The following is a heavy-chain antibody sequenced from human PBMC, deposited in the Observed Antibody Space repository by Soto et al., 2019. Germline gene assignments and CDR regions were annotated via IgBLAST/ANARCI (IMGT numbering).Heavy chain of an antibody. CDR1: GYMFTHYW. CDR2: IHGGDSNT. CDR3: ARQVTSGSGWDS. Sequence: EVQLVQSGAEVKKPGESLKISCKGSGYMFTHYWIGWVRQMPGKGLEWMGIIHGGDSNTRYSPSFDGQVTISTDKSINSAYLQWSSLKASDTAMYYCARQVTSGSGWDSWGQGTLVTVSS. V-gene: IGHV5-51*01. D-gene: IGHD6-19*01. J-gene: IGHJ4*02.